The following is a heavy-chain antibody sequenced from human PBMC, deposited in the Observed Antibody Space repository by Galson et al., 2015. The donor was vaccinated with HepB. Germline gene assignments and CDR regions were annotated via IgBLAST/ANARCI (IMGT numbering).Heavy chain of an antibody. J-gene: IGHJ4*02. CDR1: GFTFSSYA. CDR2: ISYDGSNK. D-gene: IGHD1-26*01. Sequence: SLRLSCAASGFTFSSYAMHWVRQAPGKGLEWVAVISYDGSNKYYADSVKGRFTISRDNSKNTLYLQMNSLRAEDTAVYYCARESGSYYFGYWGQGTLVTVSS. V-gene: IGHV3-30*04. CDR3: ARESGSYYFGY.